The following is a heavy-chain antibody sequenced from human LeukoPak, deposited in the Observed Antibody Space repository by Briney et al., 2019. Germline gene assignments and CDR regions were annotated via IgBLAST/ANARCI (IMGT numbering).Heavy chain of an antibody. D-gene: IGHD2-2*01. CDR3: ARGQVPAARGYNWFDP. V-gene: IGHV4-34*01. CDR1: GWSFNDHY. J-gene: IGHJ5*02. Sequence: PSETLSLTCAVYGWSFNDHYWNWIRQPPRNGLEWTGEINARGDTNFNPSLKSRVTISVDSSKNQFSLTLRSMIAADTAVYHCARGQVPAARGYNWFDPWGQGTLVTVSS. CDR2: INARGDT.